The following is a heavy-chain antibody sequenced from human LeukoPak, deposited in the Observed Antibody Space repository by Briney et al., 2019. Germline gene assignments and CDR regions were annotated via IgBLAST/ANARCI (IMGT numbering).Heavy chain of an antibody. J-gene: IGHJ4*02. CDR1: GGSISSSSYY. Sequence: PSETLSLTCTVSGGSISSSSYYWGWIRRPPGKGLEWIGSIYYSGSTDYNPSLKSRVTISVDTSKNQFSLKLSSVTAADTAVYYCTRHSRIPGIAVAGRLDWGQGTLVTVSS. V-gene: IGHV4-39*01. CDR3: TRHSRIPGIAVAGRLD. CDR2: IYYSGST. D-gene: IGHD6-19*01.